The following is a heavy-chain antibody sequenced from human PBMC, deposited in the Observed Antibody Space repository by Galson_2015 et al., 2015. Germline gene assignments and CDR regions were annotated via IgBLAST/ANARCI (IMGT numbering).Heavy chain of an antibody. CDR3: ARDRRALVVVPAYQAY. V-gene: IGHV3-33*01. Sequence: SLRLSCAASGFTFSSYGMHWVRQAPGKGLEWVAVIWYDGSNKYYADSVKGRFTISRDNSKNTLYLQMNSLRAEDTAVYYCARDRRALVVVPAYQAYWGQGTLVTVSS. D-gene: IGHD2-2*01. J-gene: IGHJ4*02. CDR2: IWYDGSNK. CDR1: GFTFSSYG.